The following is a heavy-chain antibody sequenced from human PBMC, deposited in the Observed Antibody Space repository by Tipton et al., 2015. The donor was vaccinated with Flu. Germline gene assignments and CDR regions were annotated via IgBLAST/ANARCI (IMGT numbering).Heavy chain of an antibody. D-gene: IGHD6-19*01. CDR2: ISGSGGNT. V-gene: IGHV3-23*01. CDR3: AKDSDSSGHFEGTFGY. Sequence: SLRLSCAASGFMFSSYAMSWVRQAPGKGLEWVSGISGSGGNTYYGDSVKGRFTISRDNSKNTLYLQMNSLRAEDTAIYYCAKDSDSSGHFEGTFGYWCQGTLVTVSS. CDR1: GFMFSSYA. J-gene: IGHJ4*02.